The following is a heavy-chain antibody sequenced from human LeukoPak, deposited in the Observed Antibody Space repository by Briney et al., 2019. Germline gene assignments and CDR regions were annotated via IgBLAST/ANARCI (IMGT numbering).Heavy chain of an antibody. CDR1: GLTFSSYN. V-gene: IGHV3-21*01. CDR3: ARGPDSSGWRGYFQH. Sequence: GGSLRLSCAASGLTFSSYNMNWVRQAPGKGLEWVSFISSSSNYIYYTDSVKGRFTISRDNAKNSLYLQMNSLRAEDTAVYYCARGPDSSGWRGYFQHWGQGTLVTVSS. D-gene: IGHD6-19*01. J-gene: IGHJ1*01. CDR2: ISSSSNYI.